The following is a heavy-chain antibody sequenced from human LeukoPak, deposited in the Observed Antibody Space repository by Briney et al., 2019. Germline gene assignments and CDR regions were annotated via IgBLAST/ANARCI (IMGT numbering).Heavy chain of an antibody. V-gene: IGHV3-23*01. CDR3: AKGFSGIAAAGSVY. Sequence: GGSLRLSCAASGFTFSSYAMSWVRQAPGKGLEWVSAISGSGGSTYYADSVKGRFTISGDNSKNTLYLQMNSLRVEDTAVYYCAKGFSGIAAAGSVYWGQGTLVTVSS. J-gene: IGHJ4*02. D-gene: IGHD6-13*01. CDR2: ISGSGGST. CDR1: GFTFSSYA.